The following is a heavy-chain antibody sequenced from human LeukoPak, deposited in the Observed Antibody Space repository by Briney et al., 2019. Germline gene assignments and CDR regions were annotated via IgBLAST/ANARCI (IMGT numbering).Heavy chain of an antibody. CDR1: GFTFSDYY. CDR3: AKSQDYYDFWSGYFDY. D-gene: IGHD3-3*01. J-gene: IGHJ4*02. Sequence: GGSLRLSCAASGFTFSDYYMSWIRQAPGKGLEWVSYISSSGSTILYADSVKGRFTISRDNAKNTLYLQMNSLRAEDTAVYYCAKSQDYYDFWSGYFDYWGQGTLVTVSS. CDR2: ISSSGSTI. V-gene: IGHV3-11*04.